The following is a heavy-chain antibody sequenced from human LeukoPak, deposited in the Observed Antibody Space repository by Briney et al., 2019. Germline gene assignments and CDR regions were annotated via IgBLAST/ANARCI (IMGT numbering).Heavy chain of an antibody. D-gene: IGHD1-26*01. CDR3: ARGGASSRYFGY. J-gene: IGHJ4*02. CDR1: GCSISGHF. V-gene: IGHV4-59*11. CDR2: VSYSGDT. Sequence: SETLSLTCTVSGCSISGHFWSWIRQLPGKGLEGIGFVSYSGDTNYSPSFNGRVTISLDTSKSQFSLNLNSVTAADTAVYFCARGGASSRYFGYWGQGTLVTVSS.